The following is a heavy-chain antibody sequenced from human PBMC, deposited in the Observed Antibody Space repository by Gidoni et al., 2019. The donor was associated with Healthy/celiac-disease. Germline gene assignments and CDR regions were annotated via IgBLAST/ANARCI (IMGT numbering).Heavy chain of an antibody. D-gene: IGHD4-17*01. V-gene: IGHV3-73*02. J-gene: IGHJ4*02. Sequence: EVPLVESGGGLVQPGGSLKLSCAASGFTFSDSAMRWVRQASGKGLAWVGRIRNKANSYATAYAASVKGRFTISRDDSKNTTYLQMNSLKTEDTAVYYCIRHDYGDYGSVYWGQGTLVTVSS. CDR2: IRNKANSYAT. CDR3: IRHDYGDYGSVY. CDR1: GFTFSDSA.